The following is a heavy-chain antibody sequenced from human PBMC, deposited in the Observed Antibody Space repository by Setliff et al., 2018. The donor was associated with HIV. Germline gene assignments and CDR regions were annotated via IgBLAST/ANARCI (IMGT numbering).Heavy chain of an antibody. CDR2: INPSGGST. D-gene: IGHD3-22*01. Sequence: ASVKVSCKASGYTFTSYYMHWVRQAPGQGLEWMGIINPSGGSTSYAQKFQGRVTMTRDTSTSTVYMELSSLRSEDTAVYYCAREDTTGYYSLSAFDIWGQGTLVTVSS. CDR3: AREDTTGYYSLSAFDI. V-gene: IGHV1-46*01. CDR1: GYTFTSYY. J-gene: IGHJ3*02.